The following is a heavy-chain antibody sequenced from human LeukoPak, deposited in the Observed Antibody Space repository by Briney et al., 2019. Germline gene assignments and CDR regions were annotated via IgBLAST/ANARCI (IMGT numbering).Heavy chain of an antibody. V-gene: IGHV3-23*01. CDR1: GFTFSSYA. CDR3: AKGRDYGDTKDAFDI. CDR2: ISGSGGST. J-gene: IGHJ3*02. D-gene: IGHD4-17*01. Sequence: PGGSLRLSCAASGFTFSSYAMSWVRQAPGKGLEWVSAISGSGGSTYYADSVKGRFTISRDNSKNTLYLQMNSLRAEDTAVYYWAKGRDYGDTKDAFDIWGQGTMVTVSS.